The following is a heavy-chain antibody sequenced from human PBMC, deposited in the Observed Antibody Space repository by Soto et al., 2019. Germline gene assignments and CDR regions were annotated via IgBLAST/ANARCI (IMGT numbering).Heavy chain of an antibody. V-gene: IGHV3-30*04. CDR1: GFTFSSYA. D-gene: IGHD3-3*01. J-gene: IGHJ3*02. CDR3: AKELGLWGGYLDAFDI. Sequence: LRLSCAASGFTFSSYAMHWVRQAPGKGLEWVAVTSYDGTKKYYGDSAKGRFTISRDNSMNTLYLQMDSLSAEDTAVYYCAKELGLWGGYLDAFDIWGQGKMVTVSS. CDR2: TSYDGTKK.